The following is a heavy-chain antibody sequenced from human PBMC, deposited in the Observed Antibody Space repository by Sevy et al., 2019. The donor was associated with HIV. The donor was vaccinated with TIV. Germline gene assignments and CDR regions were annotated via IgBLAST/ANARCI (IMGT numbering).Heavy chain of an antibody. J-gene: IGHJ2*01. V-gene: IGHV4-61*02. CDR1: GGSISRGQFY. Sequence: SETLSLTCTVSGGSISRGQFYWSWIRQPAGQGLEWIGRVHNTGSATYNPSLRNRVGMSIDTSKNQFSLVLSSVTAADTAVYYCARNVGDYVSRYFDLWGRGTLVTVSS. CDR2: VHNTGSA. D-gene: IGHD4-17*01. CDR3: ARNVGDYVSRYFDL.